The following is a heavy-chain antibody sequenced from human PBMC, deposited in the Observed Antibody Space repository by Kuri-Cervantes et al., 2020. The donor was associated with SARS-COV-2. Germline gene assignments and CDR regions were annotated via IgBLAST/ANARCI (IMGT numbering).Heavy chain of an antibody. J-gene: IGHJ6*02. V-gene: IGHV4-38-2*01. D-gene: IGHD1-26*01. Sequence: SQTLSLTCAVSGYSISSGYYWGWIRQPPGKGLEWIGSIYHSGSTYYNPSLKSRVTISVDTSKNQFSLKLSSVTATDTAVYYCARLSGSSYYYYGMDVWGQGTTVTSP. CDR2: IYHSGST. CDR1: GYSISSGYY. CDR3: ARLSGSSYYYYGMDV.